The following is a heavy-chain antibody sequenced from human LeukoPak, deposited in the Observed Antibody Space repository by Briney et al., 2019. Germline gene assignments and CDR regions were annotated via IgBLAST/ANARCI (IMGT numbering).Heavy chain of an antibody. D-gene: IGHD3-9*01. CDR2: ISGSGGST. CDR1: GFTFSSYG. Sequence: GGTLRLSCAASGFTFSSYGMNWVRQAPGKGLEWVSAISGSGGSTYYADSVKGRFTISRDNSKNTLYLQMNSLRAEDTAVYYCAKSLVLRYFWYMDVWGKGTTVTVSS. V-gene: IGHV3-23*01. J-gene: IGHJ6*03. CDR3: AKSLVLRYFWYMDV.